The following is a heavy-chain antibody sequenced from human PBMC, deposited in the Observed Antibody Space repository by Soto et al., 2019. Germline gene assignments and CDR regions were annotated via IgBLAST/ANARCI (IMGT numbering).Heavy chain of an antibody. J-gene: IGHJ5*02. V-gene: IGHV4-30-2*01. CDR2: IYHSEST. CDR3: ASDQLEGIGFDP. Sequence: QLQLQESGSALVRPSQTLSLTCAVSGGSISSGGYSWNWIRQPPGKGLEWIGYIYHSESTLYNPSSSSRVSISVHKSKTQSSLTLSSVTAADTAWYYCASDQLEGIGFDPWGQGALVTVSS. CDR1: GGSISSGGYS. D-gene: IGHD6-6*01.